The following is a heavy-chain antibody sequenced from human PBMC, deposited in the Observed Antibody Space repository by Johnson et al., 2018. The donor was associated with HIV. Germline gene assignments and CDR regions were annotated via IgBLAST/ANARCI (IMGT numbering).Heavy chain of an antibody. Sequence: VQLVESGGGLVQPGGSLRLSCAASGFTFSSYAMNWVRQAPGRGLEWVSTVSGSGGRTYYADSVKGRFTISRDNSKNTLYLQMNSLRAEDTAVYYCAKGRYSSSSVGAFEIWGQGTMVTVSS. D-gene: IGHD6-6*01. CDR2: VSGSGGRT. V-gene: IGHV3-23*04. CDR1: GFTFSSYA. CDR3: AKGRYSSSSVGAFEI. J-gene: IGHJ3*02.